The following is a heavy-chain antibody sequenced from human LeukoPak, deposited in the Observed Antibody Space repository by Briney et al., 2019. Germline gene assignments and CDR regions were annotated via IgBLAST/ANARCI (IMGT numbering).Heavy chain of an antibody. J-gene: IGHJ4*02. V-gene: IGHV4-39*01. D-gene: IGHD2-2*01. Sequence: NPSETLSLTCTVSGGSISSSSYYWGWIRQPPGKGLEWIGSIYYSGSTYYNPSLKSRVTISVDTSKNQFSLKLSSVTAADTAVYYCARREEYCSSTSCYEFDYWGQGTLVTVSS. CDR2: IYYSGST. CDR1: GGSISSSSYY. CDR3: ARREEYCSSTSCYEFDY.